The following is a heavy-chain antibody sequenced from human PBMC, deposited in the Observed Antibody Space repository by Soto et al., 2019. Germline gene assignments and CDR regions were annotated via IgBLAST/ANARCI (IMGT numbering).Heavy chain of an antibody. CDR3: AGSSGYPLYNWFDP. Sequence: GGSLRLSCAASGFTFSSYAMLWVRQAPGKGLEWVAVISNVGSNKHYADSVKGRFTISRDNSKNTLYLQMNSLRAEDMAVYYCAGSSGYPLYNWFDPCSQGT. CDR1: GFTFSSYA. J-gene: IGHJ5*02. V-gene: IGHV3-30-3*01. D-gene: IGHD3-22*01. CDR2: ISNVGSNK.